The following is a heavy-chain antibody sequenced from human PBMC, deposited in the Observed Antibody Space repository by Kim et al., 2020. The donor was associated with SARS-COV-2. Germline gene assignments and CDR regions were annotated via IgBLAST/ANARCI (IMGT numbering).Heavy chain of an antibody. V-gene: IGHV3-48*03. CDR3: ERDENDDFWSGHYYGMDV. Sequence: KGRITISRDNAKNSLYLQMNRLRAEDTAVYYCERDENDDFWSGHYYGMDVWGQGTTVTVSS. D-gene: IGHD3-3*01. J-gene: IGHJ6*02.